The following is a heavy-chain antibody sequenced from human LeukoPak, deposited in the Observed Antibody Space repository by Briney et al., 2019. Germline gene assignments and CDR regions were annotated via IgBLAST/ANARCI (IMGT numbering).Heavy chain of an antibody. CDR2: IYHSGST. CDR1: GYSISSGYY. V-gene: IGHV4-38-2*02. J-gene: IGHJ6*03. D-gene: IGHD6-13*01. Sequence: PSETLSLACTVSGYSISSGYYWGWIRQPPGKGLEWIGSIYHSGSTYYNPSLKSRVTISVDTSKNQFSLKLSSVTAADTAVYYCAGAAAPYYYYYYMDVWGKGTTVTVSS. CDR3: AGAAAPYYYYYYMDV.